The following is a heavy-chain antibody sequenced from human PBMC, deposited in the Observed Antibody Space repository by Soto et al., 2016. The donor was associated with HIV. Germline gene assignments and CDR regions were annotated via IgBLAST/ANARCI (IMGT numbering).Heavy chain of an antibody. CDR3: AKGLIVATGTLDYYYYYYYMDV. Sequence: EVQLVESGGRLVQPGGSLRLSCAASGFTFSSYWMHWVRQIPGKGLVWVSRINNDGSSSAYADSVKGRFTISRDNSKNTLYLQMNSLRAEDTAVYYCAKGLIVATGTLDYYYYYYYMDVWGKGTTVTVSS. CDR1: GFTFSSYW. J-gene: IGHJ6*03. D-gene: IGHD5-12*01. V-gene: IGHV3-74*01. CDR2: INNDGSSS.